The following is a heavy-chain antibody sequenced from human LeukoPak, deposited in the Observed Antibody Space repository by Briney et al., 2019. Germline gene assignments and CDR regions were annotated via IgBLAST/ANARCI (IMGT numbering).Heavy chain of an antibody. D-gene: IGHD1-26*01. CDR3: AREEESGNPHVFDY. V-gene: IGHV3-23*01. J-gene: IGHJ4*02. Sequence: GGSLRLSCAASGFAFSSYGMHWVRQAPGKGLEWVSVISASGGRTSYADSVKGRFTISRDNSKNTLYLQMNSLRAEDTAVYYCAREEESGNPHVFDYWGQGTLVTVSS. CDR2: ISASGGRT. CDR1: GFAFSSYG.